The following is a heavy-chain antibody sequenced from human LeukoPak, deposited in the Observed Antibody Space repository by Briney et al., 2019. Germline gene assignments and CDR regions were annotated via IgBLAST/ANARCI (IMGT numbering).Heavy chain of an antibody. J-gene: IGHJ4*02. CDR1: GFTFSSYA. D-gene: IGHD3-3*01. CDR2: ISGSGGST. CDR3: LPLFGVVIMDY. Sequence: GGSLRLSCAASGFTFSSYAMSWVRQAPGKGLEWVSAISGSGGSTYYADSAKGRFTISRDNSKNTLYLQMNSLRAEDTAVYYALPLFGVVIMDYWGQGTLVTVSS. V-gene: IGHV3-23*01.